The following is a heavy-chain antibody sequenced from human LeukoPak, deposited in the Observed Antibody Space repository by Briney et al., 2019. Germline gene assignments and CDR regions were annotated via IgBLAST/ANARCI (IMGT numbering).Heavy chain of an antibody. CDR2: IYTSGST. CDR1: GGSISSGSYY. V-gene: IGHV4-61*02. CDR3: ARGAALYSSSRAFDI. D-gene: IGHD6-6*01. Sequence: PSQTLSLTCTVSGGSISSGSYYWSWIRQPAGKGLEWIGRIYTSGSTNYNPSLKSRVTISVDTSKNQFSLKLSSVTAADTAVYYCARGAALYSSSRAFDIWGQGTMVTVSS. J-gene: IGHJ3*02.